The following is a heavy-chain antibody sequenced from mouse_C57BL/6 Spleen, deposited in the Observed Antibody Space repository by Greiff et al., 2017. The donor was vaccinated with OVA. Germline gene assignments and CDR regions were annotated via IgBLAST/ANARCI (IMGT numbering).Heavy chain of an antibody. D-gene: IGHD1-1*01. J-gene: IGHJ2*01. CDR2: INYDGSST. Sequence: EVKLVESEGGLVQPGSSMKLSCTASGFTFSDYYMAWVRQVPEKGLEWVANINYDGSSTYYLDSLKSRFIISRDNAKNILYLQMSSLKSEDTATYDCARWNYYYFDYWGQGTTLTVSS. CDR1: GFTFSDYY. CDR3: ARWNYYYFDY. V-gene: IGHV5-16*01.